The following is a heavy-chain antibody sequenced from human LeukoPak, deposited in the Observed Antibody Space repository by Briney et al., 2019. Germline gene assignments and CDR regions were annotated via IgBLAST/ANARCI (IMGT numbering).Heavy chain of an antibody. CDR2: ISYDGSNK. CDR3: AKALRGGNYYDSSGFDY. D-gene: IGHD3-22*01. CDR1: GFTFSSYG. V-gene: IGHV3-30*18. J-gene: IGHJ4*02. Sequence: GRSLRLSCAASGFTFSSYGMHWVRQAPGKGLEWVAVISYDGSNKYYADSVKGRFTISRDNSKNTLYLQMNSLRAEDTAVYYCAKALRGGNYYDSSGFDYGGQGTLVTVS.